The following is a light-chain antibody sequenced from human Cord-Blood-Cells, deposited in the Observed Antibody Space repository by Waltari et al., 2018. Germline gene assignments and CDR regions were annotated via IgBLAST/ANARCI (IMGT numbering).Light chain of an antibody. Sequence: SYELTQPPSVSVSPGQTARITCSGDALPKKYAYWYQQKSGQAPVLVIYEDSKRPSGIPERFSGSSSGKMSTLTIRGAQVEDEADYYCYATDSSGNHVVFGGGTKLTVL. CDR2: EDS. V-gene: IGLV3-10*01. CDR3: YATDSSGNHVV. J-gene: IGLJ2*01. CDR1: ALPKKY.